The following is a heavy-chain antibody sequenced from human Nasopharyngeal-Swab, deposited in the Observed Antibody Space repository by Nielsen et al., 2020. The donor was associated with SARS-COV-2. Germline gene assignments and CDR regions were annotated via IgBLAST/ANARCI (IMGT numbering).Heavy chain of an antibody. CDR2: IRSKANSYAT. D-gene: IGHD4-17*01. CDR3: TRLTVTGAFDI. J-gene: IGHJ3*02. V-gene: IGHV3-73*01. Sequence: VRQAPGKGLEWVGRIRSKANSYATAYAASVKGRFTISRDDSKNTAYLQMNSLKTEDTAVYYCTRLTVTGAFDIWGQGTTVTVSS.